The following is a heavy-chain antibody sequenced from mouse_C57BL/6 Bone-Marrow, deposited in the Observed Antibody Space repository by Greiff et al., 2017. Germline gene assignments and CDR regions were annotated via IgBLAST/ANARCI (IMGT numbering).Heavy chain of an antibody. CDR2: INPSTGGT. D-gene: IGHD2-4*01. J-gene: IGHJ1*03. CDR3: ARGDYDWYFDV. Sequence: EVKLQESGPELVKPGASVKISCKASGYSFTGYYMNWVKQSPEKSLEWIGEINPSTGGTTYNQKFKAKATLTVDKSSSTAYMQLKSLTSEDSAVYYCARGDYDWYFDVWGTGTTVTVSS. CDR1: GYSFTGYY. V-gene: IGHV1-42*01.